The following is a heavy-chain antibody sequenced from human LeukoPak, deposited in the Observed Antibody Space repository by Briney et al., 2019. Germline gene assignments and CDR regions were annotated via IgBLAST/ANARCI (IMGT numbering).Heavy chain of an antibody. CDR3: AKDPGYDY. Sequence: PGGSLRLSCAASGFTVSSNYMSWVRQAPGKGLEWVSAISGSGGSTYYADSVKGRFTISRDNSKNTLYLRMNSLRAEDTAVYYCAKDPGYDYWGQGTLATVSS. CDR1: GFTVSSNY. D-gene: IGHD5-18*01. J-gene: IGHJ4*02. CDR2: ISGSGGST. V-gene: IGHV3-23*01.